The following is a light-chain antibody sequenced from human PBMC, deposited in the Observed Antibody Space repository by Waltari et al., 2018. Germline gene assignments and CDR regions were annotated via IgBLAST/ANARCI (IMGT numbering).Light chain of an antibody. J-gene: IGKJ1*01. Sequence: CRASQCVSSSYLAWYQQKPGQAPRLLIYGASSRATGIPDRFSGSGSGTDFTLTISRLEPEDFAVYYCQQYGSSPRTFGQGTKVEIK. V-gene: IGKV3-20*01. CDR3: QQYGSSPRT. CDR1: QCVSSSY. CDR2: GAS.